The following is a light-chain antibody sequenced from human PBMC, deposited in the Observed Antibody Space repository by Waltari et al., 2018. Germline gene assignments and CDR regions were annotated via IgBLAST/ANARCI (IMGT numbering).Light chain of an antibody. V-gene: IGKV1-39*01. CDR1: QRISSY. Sequence: DIQMTQSPCSLSASVGDRVNITCRASQRISSYLNWYQQKPGKAPKLLLYAAASVESGTPSRFRGSGSGTDFTFTISSLQPEDFATYYCQHTYSTPFTFGPGPKVDIK. CDR2: AAA. CDR3: QHTYSTPFT. J-gene: IGKJ3*01.